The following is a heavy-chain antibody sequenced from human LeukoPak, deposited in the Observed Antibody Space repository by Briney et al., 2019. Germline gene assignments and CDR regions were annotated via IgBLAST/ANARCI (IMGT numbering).Heavy chain of an antibody. V-gene: IGHV1-46*03. CDR2: INPSGDST. D-gene: IGHD6-25*01. CDR1: GYSFTSYY. Sequence: GASVKVSCKASGYSFTSYYMHWVRQAPGQGLEWMGIINPSGDSTSYAQKFQGRVTMTRDMSTSTDYMELSSLRSEDTAVYYCARVNSGDWFDPWGQGTLVTVSS. J-gene: IGHJ5*02. CDR3: ARVNSGDWFDP.